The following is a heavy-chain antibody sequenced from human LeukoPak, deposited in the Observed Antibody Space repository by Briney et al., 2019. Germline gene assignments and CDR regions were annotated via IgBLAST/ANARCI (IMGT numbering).Heavy chain of an antibody. CDR2: IYPGDSDT. V-gene: IGHV5-51*01. CDR1: GYSFTSYW. Sequence: GESLKISCQGSGYSFTSYWIGWVRQMPGKGLEWMGIIYPGDSDTRYSPSFQGQVTISADKSISTAYLQWSSLKASDTAMYYCARGVITIFGVVTPWFDVWGKGTTVTVSS. D-gene: IGHD3-3*01. J-gene: IGHJ6*04. CDR3: ARGVITIFGVVTPWFDV.